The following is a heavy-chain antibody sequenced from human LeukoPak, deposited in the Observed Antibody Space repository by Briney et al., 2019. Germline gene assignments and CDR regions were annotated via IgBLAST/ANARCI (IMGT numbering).Heavy chain of an antibody. Sequence: PGGSLRLSCVASGFSFRSYGMHWVRQAPGKGLEWVAFIRYDGSNKYYADSVKGRFTISRDNSKNTLYLQMNSLRAEDTAVYYCAKDADDYYGSGSCLDYWGQGTLVTVSS. J-gene: IGHJ4*02. CDR1: GFSFRSYG. D-gene: IGHD3-10*01. CDR3: AKDADDYYGSGSCLDY. V-gene: IGHV3-30*02. CDR2: IRYDGSNK.